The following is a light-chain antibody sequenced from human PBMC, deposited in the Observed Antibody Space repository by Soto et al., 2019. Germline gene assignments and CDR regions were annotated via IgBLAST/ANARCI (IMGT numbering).Light chain of an antibody. J-gene: IGKJ4*01. V-gene: IGKV1-39*01. CDR1: QSISTF. CDR3: QQSYNTLT. Sequence: DIQMTQSPSSLSASVGDRVTITCRASQSISTFLNWYQHRPGKAPKLLIYSASTLQSGVPPRFSGSGSGTDFTLTISSLQPEDFATYYCQQSYNTLTFDGGTKVEIK. CDR2: SAS.